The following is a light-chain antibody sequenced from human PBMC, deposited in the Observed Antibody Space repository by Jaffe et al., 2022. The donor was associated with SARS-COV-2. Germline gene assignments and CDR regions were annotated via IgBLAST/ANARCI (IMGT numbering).Light chain of an antibody. CDR1: SSDVGAYNY. CDR2: DVS. CDR3: SSYTTSSTEV. Sequence: QSALTQPASVSGSPGQSITISCTGTSSDVGAYNYVSWYQQHPGRAPKLMIYDVSIRPSGVSNRFSGSKSGNTASLTISGLQTDDEADYYCSSYTTSSTEVFGGGTKVTVL. J-gene: IGLJ2*01. V-gene: IGLV2-14*03.